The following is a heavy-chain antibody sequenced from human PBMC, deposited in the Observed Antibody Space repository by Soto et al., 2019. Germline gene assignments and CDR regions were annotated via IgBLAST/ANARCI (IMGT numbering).Heavy chain of an antibody. CDR1: GFTFSSYA. V-gene: IGHV3-30-3*01. D-gene: IGHD3-3*01. J-gene: IGHJ3*02. Sequence: GGSLRLSCAASGFTFSSYAMHWVRQAPGKGLEWVAVISYDGSNKYYVDSVKGRFTISRDNSKNTLYLQMNSLRAEDTAVYYCARDYDFWSGYRTKETHDAFDIWGQGTMVTVSS. CDR3: ARDYDFWSGYRTKETHDAFDI. CDR2: ISYDGSNK.